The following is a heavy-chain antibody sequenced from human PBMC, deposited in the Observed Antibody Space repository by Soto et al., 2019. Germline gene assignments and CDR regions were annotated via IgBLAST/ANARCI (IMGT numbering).Heavy chain of an antibody. CDR1: GLTFSSYA. J-gene: IGHJ6*02. CDR2: ITGSGGST. V-gene: IGHV3-23*01. CDR3: ARQGDGDVDYYYFGMDV. D-gene: IGHD4-17*01. Sequence: GGSLRLSCAASGLTFSSYAMCWVRQAPGKGLEWVSAITGSGGSTYYADSVKGRSTISRDNSKNTLYLQMNSLRAEDTAVYYCARQGDGDVDYYYFGMDVWGQGTTVTVSS.